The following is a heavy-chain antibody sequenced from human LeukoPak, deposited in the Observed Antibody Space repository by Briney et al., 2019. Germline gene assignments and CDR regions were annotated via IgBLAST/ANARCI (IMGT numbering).Heavy chain of an antibody. CDR1: GFTFSSYS. CDR3: ARGEDSSGYD. V-gene: IGHV3-21*01. CDR2: ISSSSSYI. D-gene: IGHD3-22*01. J-gene: IGHJ4*02. Sequence: GGSLRLSCAASGFTFSSYSMKWVRQAPGKGLEWVSSISSSSSYIYYADSVKGRFTISRDNAKNSLYLQMNSLRAEDTAVYYCARGEDSSGYDWGQGTLVTVSS.